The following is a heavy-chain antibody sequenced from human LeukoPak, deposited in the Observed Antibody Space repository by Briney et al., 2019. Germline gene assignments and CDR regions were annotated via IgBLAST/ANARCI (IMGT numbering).Heavy chain of an antibody. CDR2: INHSGSA. J-gene: IGHJ5*02. Sequence: SETLSLTCGVYAGSFSGYHWTWIRLRPGKGLEWIGDINHSGSAHYNPSLKSRVTISVDTSNNQFPLNLHSVTAADTAVYYCARGFPSSSRWFDPWGQGTLVTVSS. D-gene: IGHD6-6*01. V-gene: IGHV4-34*01. CDR3: ARGFPSSSRWFDP. CDR1: AGSFSGYH.